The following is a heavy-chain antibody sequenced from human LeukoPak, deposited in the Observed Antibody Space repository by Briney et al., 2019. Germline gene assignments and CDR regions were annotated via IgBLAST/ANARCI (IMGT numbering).Heavy chain of an antibody. CDR2: IYHSGST. V-gene: IGHV4-30-2*01. Sequence: PSQTLSLTCAVSGGSISSGGYSWSWIRQPPGKGLEWIGYIYHSGSTYYNPSLKSRVTISVDRSKNQFSLKLNSVTPEDTAIYYCARGWEPYSSSLDNWGQGTLVTVSS. D-gene: IGHD6-13*01. CDR1: GGSISSGGYS. CDR3: ARGWEPYSSSLDN. J-gene: IGHJ4*02.